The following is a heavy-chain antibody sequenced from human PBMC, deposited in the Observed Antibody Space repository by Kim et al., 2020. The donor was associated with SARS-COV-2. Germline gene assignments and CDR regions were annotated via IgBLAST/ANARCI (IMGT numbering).Heavy chain of an antibody. J-gene: IGHJ5*01. V-gene: IGHV3-23*01. CDR3: AKAGTYDILTSYHRFFD. CDR1: GFTFNTYA. Sequence: GGSLRLSCAASGFTFNTYAMTWVRQAPGKGLEWVSGITGSGPTKYYADSVKGRFTISRDNSETTLYLQMDSLRAEDTAIYYCAKAGTYDILTSYHRFFD. CDR2: ITGSGPTK. D-gene: IGHD3-9*01.